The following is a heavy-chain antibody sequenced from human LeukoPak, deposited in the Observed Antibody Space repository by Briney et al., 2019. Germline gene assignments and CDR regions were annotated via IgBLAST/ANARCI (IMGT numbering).Heavy chain of an antibody. J-gene: IGHJ6*02. CDR3: ARSIFYYYYGMDV. CDR2: IYHSGST. CDR1: GGSISSGGYS. V-gene: IGHV4-30-2*01. D-gene: IGHD6-6*01. Sequence: SETLSLTCAVSGGSISSGGYSWSWIRQPPGKGLEWIGYIYHSGSTYYNPSPKSRVTISVDRSKNQFSLKLSSVTAADTAVYYCARSIFYYYYGMDVWGQGTTVTVSS.